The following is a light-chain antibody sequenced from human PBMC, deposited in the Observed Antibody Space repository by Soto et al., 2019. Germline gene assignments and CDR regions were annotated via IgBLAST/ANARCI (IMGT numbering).Light chain of an antibody. CDR1: QSVSSS. CDR3: HQYNDWPRT. V-gene: IGKV3-15*01. CDR2: GAS. J-gene: IGKJ1*01. Sequence: EIVLTQSPGTLSLSPGERATVSCRASQSVSSSYLAWYQHKPGQAPRLLIHGASTRATGVPARFSASGSGTEFTLTISSPQSEDSAIYYCHQYNDWPRTFGQGTKVDIK.